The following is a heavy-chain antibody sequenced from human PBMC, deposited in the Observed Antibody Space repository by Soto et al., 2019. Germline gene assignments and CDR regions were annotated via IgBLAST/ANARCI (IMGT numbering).Heavy chain of an antibody. J-gene: IGHJ5*02. D-gene: IGHD6-13*01. Sequence: QVQLQESGPGLVKPSQTLSLTCTVSGGSISSGDYYWSWIRQPPGKGLEWIGSIYYSGSTYYNPSLKSRVTRSVDTSKNQFSLKLSSVTAAGTAVYYCARERPDGSRLDPWGQGTLVTVSS. V-gene: IGHV4-30-4*01. CDR3: ARERPDGSRLDP. CDR1: GGSISSGDYY. CDR2: IYYSGST.